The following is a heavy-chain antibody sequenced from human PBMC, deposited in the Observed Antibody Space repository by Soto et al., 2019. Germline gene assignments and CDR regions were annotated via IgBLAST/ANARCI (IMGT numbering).Heavy chain of an antibody. V-gene: IGHV1-18*04. CDR1: GYTFTSYG. CDR2: ISAYNGNT. D-gene: IGHD3-3*01. CDR3: ARYDFWSGPKGWYFDL. Sequence: ASVKVSCKASGYTFTSYGISWVRQAPGQGLEWMGWISAYNGNTNYAQKLQGRVTMTTDTSTSTVYMELRSLRSDDTAVYYCARYDFWSGPKGWYFDLWGRGTLVTVSS. J-gene: IGHJ2*01.